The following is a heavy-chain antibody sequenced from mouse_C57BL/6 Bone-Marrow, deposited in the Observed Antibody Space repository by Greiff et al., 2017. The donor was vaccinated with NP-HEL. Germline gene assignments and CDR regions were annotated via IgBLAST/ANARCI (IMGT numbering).Heavy chain of an antibody. CDR2: ISYSGST. CDR1: GYSITSDY. CDR3: ARSPLWLRRNYYARDY. Sequence: EVKLQESGPGLAKPSQTLSLTCSVTGYSITSDYWNWIRKFPGNKLEYMGYISYSGSTYYNPSLKSRISITRDTSKNQYYLQLNSVTTEDTATYYCARSPLWLRRNYYARDYWGQGTSVTVSS. D-gene: IGHD2-2*01. V-gene: IGHV3-8*01. J-gene: IGHJ4*01.